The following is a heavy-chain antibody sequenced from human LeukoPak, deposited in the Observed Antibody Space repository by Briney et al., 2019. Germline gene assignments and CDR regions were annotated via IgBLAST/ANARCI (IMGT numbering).Heavy chain of an antibody. J-gene: IGHJ6*03. CDR1: GFTFSSYG. CDR2: IWYDGSNK. V-gene: IGHV3-33*08. CDR3: ARAAAYYYYYMDV. Sequence: PGRSLRLSCAASGFTFSSYGMHWVRQAPGKGLEWVAVIWYDGSNKYYADSVKGRFTISRDNSKNTLYLQMNSLRAEDTAVYYCARAAAYYYYYMDVWGKGTTVTVSS.